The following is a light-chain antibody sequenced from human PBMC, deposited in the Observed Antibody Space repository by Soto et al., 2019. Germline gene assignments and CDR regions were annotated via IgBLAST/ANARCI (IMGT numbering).Light chain of an antibody. CDR2: DVS. J-gene: IGLJ1*01. Sequence: QSVLTQPASVSGSPGQSITISCTGASSDVGGYNYVSWYQQHPGKAPKLMIYDVSNRPSGVSNRFSGSKSGNTASLIISGLQAEDEADYYCHSYSRSSTYVFGSGTKVTVL. V-gene: IGLV2-14*03. CDR3: HSYSRSSTYV. CDR1: SSDVGGYNY.